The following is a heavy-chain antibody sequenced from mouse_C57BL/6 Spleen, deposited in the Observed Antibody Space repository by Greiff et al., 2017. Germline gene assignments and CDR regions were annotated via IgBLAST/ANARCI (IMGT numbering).Heavy chain of an antibody. CDR1: GFTFSDYG. J-gene: IGHJ2*01. D-gene: IGHD1-1*01. Sequence: VQLQQSGGGLVKPGGSLKLSCAASGFTFSDYGMHWVRQAPEKGLEWVAYISSGSSTIYYADTVKGRFTISRDNAKNTLFLQMTSLRSEDTAMYYCARTLYGSSPYYFDYWGQGTTLTVSS. CDR2: ISSGSSTI. V-gene: IGHV5-17*01. CDR3: ARTLYGSSPYYFDY.